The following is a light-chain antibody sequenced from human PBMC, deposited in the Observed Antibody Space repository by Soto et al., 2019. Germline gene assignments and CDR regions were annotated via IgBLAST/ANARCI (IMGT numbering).Light chain of an antibody. J-gene: IGKJ2*02. CDR1: QSVTRNY. CDR3: QQYGSSPRT. CDR2: DAS. V-gene: IGKV3-20*01. Sequence: EIVLTQFPGTLSLSPGERATLSCRASQSVTRNYVAWYQQKPGQAPRLLIYDASKRATGIPDRFSGSGSGTDFTLTISRLETEDFAVYYCQQYGSSPRTFGQGTKLEIK.